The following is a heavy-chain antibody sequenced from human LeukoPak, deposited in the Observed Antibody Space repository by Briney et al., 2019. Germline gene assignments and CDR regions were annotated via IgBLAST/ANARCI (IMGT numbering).Heavy chain of an antibody. CDR3: ARGLDIVVVPAAMGY. CDR1: GYTFTGYY. D-gene: IGHD2-2*03. Sequence: GASVKVSCKASGYTFTGYYMHWVRQAPGQGLEWMGWINPNSGVTNYAQKFQGRVTMTRDTSISTAYMELSRLRSDDTAVYYCARGLDIVVVPAAMGYWGQGTLVTVSS. V-gene: IGHV1-2*02. J-gene: IGHJ4*02. CDR2: INPNSGVT.